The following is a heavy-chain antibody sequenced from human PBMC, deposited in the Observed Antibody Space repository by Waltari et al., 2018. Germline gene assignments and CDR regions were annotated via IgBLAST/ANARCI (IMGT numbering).Heavy chain of an antibody. J-gene: IGHJ4*02. CDR3: ARDAGGRGVTGF. CDR2: ISAHNGQT. D-gene: IGHD2-21*02. V-gene: IGHV1-18*01. CDR1: CSTLTNSG. Sequence: QVTLVQSGAEVKRPGPSVKVSCRASCSTLTNSGFTWVRQAPGQGLEWLGWISAHNGQTNYAQKFQGRVTMTTDTSTNTAYMELGSLRSDDTAVYYCARDAGGRGVTGFWGQGTLVTVSS.